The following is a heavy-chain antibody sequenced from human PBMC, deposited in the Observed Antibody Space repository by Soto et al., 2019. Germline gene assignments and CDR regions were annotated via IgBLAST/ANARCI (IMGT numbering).Heavy chain of an antibody. CDR3: ARARSSVPSRRGIGYYGMDV. CDR1: GGSFSGYY. CDR2: INHRGIT. V-gene: IGHV4-34*01. Sequence: QVQLQQWGAGLLKPSETLSLTCVVNGGSFSGYYWSWVRLPPGKGLVWIGEINHRGITDSNPSLRSRVTISVDGSRNQFSLNLPSVTAADTVVYFCARARSSVPSRRGIGYYGMDVWGHGTTVTVSS. D-gene: IGHD2-2*03. J-gene: IGHJ6*02.